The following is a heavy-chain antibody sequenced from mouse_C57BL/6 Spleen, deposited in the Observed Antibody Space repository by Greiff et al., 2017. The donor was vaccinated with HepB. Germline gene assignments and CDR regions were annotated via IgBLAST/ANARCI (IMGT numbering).Heavy chain of an antibody. CDR1: GYTFTSYD. J-gene: IGHJ3*01. Sequence: VQGVESGPELVKPGASVKLSCKASGYTFTSYDINWVKQRPGQGLEWIGWIYPRDGSTKYNEKLKGKATLTVDTSSSTAYMELHILTSGDSAVYFCARRDYYGSRGFAYWGQGTLVTGSA. CDR3: ARRDYYGSRGFAY. V-gene: IGHV1-85*01. CDR2: IYPRDGST. D-gene: IGHD1-1*01.